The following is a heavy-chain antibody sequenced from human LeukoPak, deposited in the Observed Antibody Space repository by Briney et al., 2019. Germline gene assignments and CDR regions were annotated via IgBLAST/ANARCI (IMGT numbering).Heavy chain of an antibody. J-gene: IGHJ4*02. V-gene: IGHV4-34*01. CDR1: GGPFSGYY. CDR2: INHTGRS. Sequence: PSETLSLNCAVYGGPFSGYYWTWIRQPPGKGPEWIGDINHTGRSNSNPSLKSRVTISVDASKNQFSLRLRSVTAEDTAVCYCARHSRRFSDIWPFDYWGQGTLVTVAS. D-gene: IGHD3-3*02. CDR3: ARHSRRFSDIWPFDY.